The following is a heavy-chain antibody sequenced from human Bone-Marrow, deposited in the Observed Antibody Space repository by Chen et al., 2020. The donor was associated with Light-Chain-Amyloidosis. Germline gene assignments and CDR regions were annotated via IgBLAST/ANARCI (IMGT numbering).Heavy chain of an antibody. D-gene: IGHD3-3*01. J-gene: IGHJ6*03. CDR2: IIETGSA. Sequence: QVQLQEWGTGLLKPSETLSLTCAVYGAPFSNYYWTWVRQAPRKGMEWMGEIIETGSASFNPTLKSRLTMSVEKSKNQFSLKLTSVTAADTAVYYCARAIYRYYDLVNFYHYMDVWGRGTTVTVS. CDR1: GAPFSNYY. CDR3: ARAIYRYYDLVNFYHYMDV. V-gene: IGHV4-34*12.